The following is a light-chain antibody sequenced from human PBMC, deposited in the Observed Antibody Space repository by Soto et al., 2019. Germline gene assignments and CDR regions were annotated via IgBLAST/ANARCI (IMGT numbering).Light chain of an antibody. CDR3: QQYIRWPLT. V-gene: IGKV3-15*01. CDR2: GAS. J-gene: IGKJ4*01. CDR1: QSVSSN. Sequence: EIVMTQSPATLSVSPGERATLSCRASQSVSSNLAWFQQKPGQAPRLLIYGASTRDTGIPARFSGSGSGTEFTLTISSLQSEDFAVYYCQQYIRWPLTFGGGTKVDIK.